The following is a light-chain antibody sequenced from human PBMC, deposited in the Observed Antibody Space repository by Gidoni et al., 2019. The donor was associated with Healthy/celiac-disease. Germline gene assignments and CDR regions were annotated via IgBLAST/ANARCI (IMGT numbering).Light chain of an antibody. CDR1: QSIISY. CDR3: QQNYSTPWT. CDR2: GAS. Sequence: DIQMTQSPSSLSASVGDRVTITCRASQSIISYLNWYQQKPGKAPKLLIYGASSLQSGVPSRFSGSGSGTDFTLTISSLQPEDFATYYCQQNYSTPWTFGQGTKVEIK. V-gene: IGKV1-39*01. J-gene: IGKJ1*01.